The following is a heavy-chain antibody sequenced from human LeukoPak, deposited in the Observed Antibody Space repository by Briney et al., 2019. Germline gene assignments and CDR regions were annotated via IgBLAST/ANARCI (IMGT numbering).Heavy chain of an antibody. CDR2: ISHTSDAI. CDR1: GFTFSTYG. CDR3: ARASPSGYDY. D-gene: IGHD3-22*01. J-gene: IGHJ4*02. Sequence: GVSLRLSCAASGFTFSTYGMNWVRQAPGKGLEWVSYISHTSDAIYYPDSVKGRFTISRDNAKNSLYLQMNSLRDEDTAVYYCARASPSGYDYWGQGTLVTVSS. V-gene: IGHV3-48*02.